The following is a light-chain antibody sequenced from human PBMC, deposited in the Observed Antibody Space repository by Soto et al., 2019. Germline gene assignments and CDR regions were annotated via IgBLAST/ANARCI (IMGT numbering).Light chain of an antibody. V-gene: IGKV1-9*01. CDR1: QGINTF. J-gene: IGKJ4*01. CDR2: AAS. CDR3: QQLESYPST. Sequence: IQLTHSASSLSASVGDRVTITWRASQGINTFLAWYQQKPGKAPKLLIYAASTLQSGVPSRFSGSGSGTDFTLTISSLQPEDFATYYCQQLESYPSTFGGGTKVDIK.